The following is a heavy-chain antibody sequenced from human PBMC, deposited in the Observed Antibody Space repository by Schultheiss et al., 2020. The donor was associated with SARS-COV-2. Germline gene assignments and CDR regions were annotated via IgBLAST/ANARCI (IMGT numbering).Heavy chain of an antibody. Sequence: GGSLRLSCAASGFTFSSYWMSWVRQAPGKGLEWVANIKQDGSEKYYVDSVKGRFTISRDNAKNSLYLQMNSLRAEDTAVYYCARVPGDGYNLGIDYWGQGTLVTVSS. CDR1: GFTFSSYW. J-gene: IGHJ4*02. D-gene: IGHD5-24*01. CDR3: ARVPGDGYNLGIDY. CDR2: IKQDGSEK. V-gene: IGHV3-7*03.